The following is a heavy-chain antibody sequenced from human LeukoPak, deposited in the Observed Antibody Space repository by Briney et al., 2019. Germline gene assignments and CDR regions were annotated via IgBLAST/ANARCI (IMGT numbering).Heavy chain of an antibody. CDR1: GGTFSSYA. D-gene: IGHD2-2*02. J-gene: IGHJ4*02. CDR2: IIPIFGTA. V-gene: IGHV1-69*13. Sequence: SVKVSCKASGGTFSSYAISWVRQAPGQGLEWMGGIIPIFGTANYAQKFQGRVTITADESTSTAYMELSSLRSEDTAVYYCARAAQIGYCSSTSCYTLRYWGQGTLVTVST. CDR3: ARAAQIGYCSSTSCYTLRY.